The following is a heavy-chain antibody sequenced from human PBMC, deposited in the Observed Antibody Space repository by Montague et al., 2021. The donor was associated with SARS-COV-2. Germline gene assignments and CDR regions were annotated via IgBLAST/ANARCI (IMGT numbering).Heavy chain of an antibody. CDR3: VRGGYGDRSSD. CDR2: SIIVGAP. CDR1: GGSISSGNW. Sequence: SETLSLTYVVSGGSISSGNWWSWVRQPPGKGLEWIGESIIVGAPATKYNPSLKSRVTISADKSKNQFSLRLTSVSAADTAVYYCVRGGYGDRSSDWGQGTLVTVSS. V-gene: IGHV4-4*02. D-gene: IGHD4-17*01. J-gene: IGHJ1*01.